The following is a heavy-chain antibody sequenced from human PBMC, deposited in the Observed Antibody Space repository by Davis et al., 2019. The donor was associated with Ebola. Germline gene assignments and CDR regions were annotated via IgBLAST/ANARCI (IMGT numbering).Heavy chain of an antibody. CDR2: INPNSGGT. Sequence: ASVKVSCKASGYTFTGYYIHWVRQAPGQGLEWMGWINPNSGGTNYAQKFQGRVTMTRDTSISTAYMELSRLRSDDTAVYYCVRDGSISDQKSGELDYWGQGPLVTVSS. D-gene: IGHD7-27*01. J-gene: IGHJ4*02. CDR1: GYTFTGYY. CDR3: VRDGSISDQKSGELDY. V-gene: IGHV1-2*02.